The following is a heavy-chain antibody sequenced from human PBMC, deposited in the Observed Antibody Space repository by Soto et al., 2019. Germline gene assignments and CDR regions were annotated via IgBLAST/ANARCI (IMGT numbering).Heavy chain of an antibody. Sequence: QVQLVESGGGVVQPGRSLRLSCAASGFTFSVFGMHWVRQAPGKGLEWVAVISNDGNSEHYADSVKGLFTISRDNSKNTFYLQMNSLSVEDTAVYYCAKTITTIGVSSTGRGALLDNWGQGILVSVSS. CDR1: GFTFSVFG. V-gene: IGHV3-30*18. J-gene: IGHJ4*02. D-gene: IGHD3-3*01. CDR3: AKTITTIGVSSTGRGALLDN. CDR2: ISNDGNSE.